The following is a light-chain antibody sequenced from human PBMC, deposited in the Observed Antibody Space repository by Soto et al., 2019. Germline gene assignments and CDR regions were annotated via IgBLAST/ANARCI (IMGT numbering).Light chain of an antibody. J-gene: IGLJ2*01. V-gene: IGLV2-14*01. CDR3: SSYTSSSTGGL. CDR1: TGAFGGYDH. CDR2: EVS. Sequence: QSALTQPASVSGSPGQSITISCSGTTGAFGGYDHVSWYQHHPGEAPKLMIYEVSYRPSGVSTRFSGSKSGNTASLTISGLQAEDEADYYCSSYTSSSTGGLFGGGTKVTVL.